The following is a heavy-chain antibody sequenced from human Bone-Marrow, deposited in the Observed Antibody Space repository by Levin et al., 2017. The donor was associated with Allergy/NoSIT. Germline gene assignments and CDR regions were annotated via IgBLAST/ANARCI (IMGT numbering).Heavy chain of an antibody. Sequence: PGGSLRLSCVGSGFTFSRYAMSWVRQAPGRGLEWVASVNNGGNAYYGDSVKGRFTVSRDNSRNTLDLQMNSLRDDDTAIYYCAKDHPRSGWPAFDYWGQGTRVSVSS. D-gene: IGHD6-19*01. J-gene: IGHJ4*02. CDR2: VNNGGNA. CDR3: AKDHPRSGWPAFDY. V-gene: IGHV3-23*01. CDR1: GFTFSRYA.